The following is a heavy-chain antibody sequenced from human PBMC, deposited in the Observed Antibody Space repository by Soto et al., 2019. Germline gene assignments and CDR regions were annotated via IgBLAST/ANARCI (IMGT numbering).Heavy chain of an antibody. Sequence: EVQLLESGGGLVQPGGSLRLSCAASGFTVSTYALSWVRQAPGKGLEWVSAISGSGGSTFYADSVKGRFTISRDNSKNTLYLQMNSLRAEDTAVYYCAKSSALGPTLWYFDLWGRGTLVTVSS. J-gene: IGHJ2*01. CDR2: ISGSGGST. D-gene: IGHD6-13*01. V-gene: IGHV3-23*01. CDR3: AKSSALGPTLWYFDL. CDR1: GFTVSTYA.